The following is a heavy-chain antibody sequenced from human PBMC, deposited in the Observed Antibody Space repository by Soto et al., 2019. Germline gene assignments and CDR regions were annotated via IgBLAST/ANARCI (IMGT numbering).Heavy chain of an antibody. CDR1: GGTFSSYT. CDR2: IIPILGIA. J-gene: IGHJ4*02. V-gene: IGHV1-69*02. D-gene: IGHD2-2*01. CDR3: ARNDPDIVVVPAAMSGVV. Sequence: SVKVSCKASGGTFSSYTISWVRQAPGQGLEWMGRIIPILGIANYAQKFQGRVTITADKSTSTAYMELSSLRSEDTAVYYCARNDPDIVVVPAAMSGVVWGQGTLVTVSS.